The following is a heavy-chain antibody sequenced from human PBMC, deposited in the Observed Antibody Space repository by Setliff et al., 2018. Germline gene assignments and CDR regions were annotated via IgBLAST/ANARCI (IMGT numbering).Heavy chain of an antibody. D-gene: IGHD6-6*01. J-gene: IGHJ3*02. Sequence: GESLRLSCAASGFTFSSYAMRWVRQAPGKGLEFVSGISSNGGSTNYANSVKGRFTISRDISKNTLYLQMGSLRTEDMAVYYCARIAEYDTIDIWGQGTMVTVSS. V-gene: IGHV3-64*01. CDR2: ISSNGGST. CDR3: ARIAEYDTIDI. CDR1: GFTFSSYA.